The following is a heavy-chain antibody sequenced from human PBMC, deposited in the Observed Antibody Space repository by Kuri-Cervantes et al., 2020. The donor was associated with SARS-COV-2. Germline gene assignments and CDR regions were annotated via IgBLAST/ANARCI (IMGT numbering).Heavy chain of an antibody. Sequence: SETRSPTCAANGGPFSGYYWNWIRQPPGKGPEWIGRIYTSGSTNYNPSLKSRVTMSVDTSKNQFSLKLSSVTAADTAVYYCARADSSSWPYWDYYYYGMDVWGQGTTVTVSS. D-gene: IGHD6-13*01. CDR2: IYTSGST. J-gene: IGHJ6*02. CDR1: GGPFSGYY. CDR3: ARADSSSWPYWDYYYYGMDV. V-gene: IGHV4-59*10.